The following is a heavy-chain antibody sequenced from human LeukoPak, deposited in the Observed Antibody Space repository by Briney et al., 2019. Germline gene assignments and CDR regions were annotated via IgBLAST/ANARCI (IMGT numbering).Heavy chain of an antibody. V-gene: IGHV3-33*01. D-gene: IGHD6-13*01. CDR1: GFTFSSYG. Sequence: GRSLRLSCAASGFTFSSYGMHWVRQAPGKGLEWVAVIWYDGSNKYYADSVKGRFTISRDNSKNTLYLQMNSLRAEDTAVYYCARGPFIAAAGFESYYFGYWGQGTLVTVSS. CDR2: IWYDGSNK. CDR3: ARGPFIAAAGFESYYFGY. J-gene: IGHJ4*02.